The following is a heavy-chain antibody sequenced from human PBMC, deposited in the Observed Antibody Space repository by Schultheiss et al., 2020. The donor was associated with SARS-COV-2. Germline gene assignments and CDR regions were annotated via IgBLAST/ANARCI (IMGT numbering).Heavy chain of an antibody. CDR3: ARAPGYCSGGSCYPYGMDV. D-gene: IGHD2-15*01. CDR2: ISGSGDST. V-gene: IGHV3-23*01. CDR1: GFTFSIYA. J-gene: IGHJ6*02. Sequence: GGSLRLSCAASGFTFSIYALTWVRQPPGKGLEWVSAISGSGDSTYYADSVKGRFTISRDNSKTTLYLQMNSLRAEDTAVYYCARAPGYCSGGSCYPYGMDVWGQGTTVTVSS.